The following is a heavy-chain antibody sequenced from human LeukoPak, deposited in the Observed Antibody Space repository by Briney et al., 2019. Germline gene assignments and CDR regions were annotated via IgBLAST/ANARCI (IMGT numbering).Heavy chain of an antibody. J-gene: IGHJ4*02. CDR1: GFTFSDYY. Sequence: GGSLRSSCAAAGFTFSDYYISWIRQAPGQGLEWGAYISHSSGFTNYADSVKGRFAISRDNAKNSLYLQMDSLRAEDTAIYYCAKLFKAYSSSWIDYWGQGNLVTVSS. V-gene: IGHV3-11*03. D-gene: IGHD6-13*01. CDR2: ISHSSGFT. CDR3: AKLFKAYSSSWIDY.